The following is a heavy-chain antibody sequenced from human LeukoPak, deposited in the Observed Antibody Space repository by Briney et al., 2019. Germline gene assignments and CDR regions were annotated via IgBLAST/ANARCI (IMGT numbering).Heavy chain of an antibody. CDR1: GFTFSDYY. CDR3: GRDRSSGWRPSYGMDV. D-gene: IGHD6-19*01. J-gene: IGHJ6*02. CDR2: ISSSGSTI. Sequence: GGSLRLSCAASGFTFSDYYMSWIRQAPGKGLEWVSYISSSGSTIYYADSVKGRFTISRDNAKNTLYLQMNSLRDEDTAVYYCGRDRSSGWRPSYGMDVWGQGTTVTVSS. V-gene: IGHV3-11*04.